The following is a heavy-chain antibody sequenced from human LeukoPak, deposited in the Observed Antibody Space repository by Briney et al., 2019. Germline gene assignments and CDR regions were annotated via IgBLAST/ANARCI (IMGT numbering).Heavy chain of an antibody. V-gene: IGHV3-48*01. J-gene: IGHJ3*02. Sequence: GGSLRLSCAASGFTFSSYSMNWVRQAPGKGLEWVSYISSSSSTIYYADSVKGRFTISRDNAKNSLYLQMNSLRAEDTAVYYCAATIGPRSDAFDIWGQGTMVTVSS. CDR3: AATIGPRSDAFDI. CDR1: GFTFSSYS. D-gene: IGHD3-9*01. CDR2: ISSSSSTI.